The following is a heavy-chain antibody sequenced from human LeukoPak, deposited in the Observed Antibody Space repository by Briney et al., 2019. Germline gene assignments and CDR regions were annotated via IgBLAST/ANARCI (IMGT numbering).Heavy chain of an antibody. Sequence: NPSETLSLTFTVSDGSISSYYWSWIRQPPGKGLEWIGHIYDSGSTNYNPSLKSRVTISVDTSKNQFSLKLSSVTAADTAVYYCAREFSWSGFFDYWGQGTLVIVSS. D-gene: IGHD3-3*01. CDR3: AREFSWSGFFDY. J-gene: IGHJ4*02. V-gene: IGHV4-59*01. CDR2: IYDSGST. CDR1: DGSISSYY.